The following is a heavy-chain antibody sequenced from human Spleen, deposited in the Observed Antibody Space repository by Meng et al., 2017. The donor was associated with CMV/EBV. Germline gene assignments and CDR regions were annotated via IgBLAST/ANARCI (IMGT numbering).Heavy chain of an antibody. J-gene: IGHJ4*02. CDR1: YH. D-gene: IGHD2-8*02. CDR2: INHSGST. Sequence: YHWHWIRQPPGQGLEWIGKINHSGSTNYNPSLKSRVTISVDRSKNQFSLKLSSVTAADTAMYYCARLFPTSLRYCNGGICYRRGFDSWGQGTLVTVSS. CDR3: ARLFPTSLRYCNGGICYRRGFDS. V-gene: IGHV4-34*01.